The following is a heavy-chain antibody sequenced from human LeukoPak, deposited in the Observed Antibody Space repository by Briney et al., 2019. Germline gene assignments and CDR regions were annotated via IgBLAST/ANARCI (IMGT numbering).Heavy chain of an antibody. J-gene: IGHJ3*02. CDR2: IYHSGST. D-gene: IGHD4-23*01. V-gene: IGHV4-4*02. Sequence: PSETLSLTCAVSGGSISSSNWWSWVRQPPGKGLEWIGEIYHSGSTYYNPSLKSRVTISVDRSKNQFSLKLSSVTAADTAVYYCARDYGGGSDPDAFDIWGQGTMVTVSS. CDR1: GGSISSSNW. CDR3: ARDYGGGSDPDAFDI.